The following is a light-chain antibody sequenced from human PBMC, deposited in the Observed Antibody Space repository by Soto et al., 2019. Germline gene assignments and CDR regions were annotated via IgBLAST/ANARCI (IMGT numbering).Light chain of an antibody. CDR2: AAS. CDR1: QGISNY. Sequence: DIPMTQSPSSLSASVGDRVTITCRASQGISNYLVWYQQKPGKVPKLLIYAASTLQSGVPSRFSGSGSATDFTLTIRSLQPEDLATYYCQNYNGAPWTFGQGTKVEIK. V-gene: IGKV1-27*01. J-gene: IGKJ1*01. CDR3: QNYNGAPWT.